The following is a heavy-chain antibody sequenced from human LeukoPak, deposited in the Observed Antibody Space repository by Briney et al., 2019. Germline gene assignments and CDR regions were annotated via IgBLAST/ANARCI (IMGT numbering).Heavy chain of an antibody. CDR1: GFTFSSYA. CDR3: ARTSTPMQLWLPYFDY. D-gene: IGHD5-18*01. J-gene: IGHJ4*02. V-gene: IGHV3-30-3*01. Sequence: PGGSLRLSCAASGFTFSSYAMHWVRQAPGKGLEWVAVISYDGSNKYYADSVKGRFTISRDNSKNTLYLQMNSLRAEDTAVYYCARTSTPMQLWLPYFDYWGQGTLVTVSS. CDR2: ISYDGSNK.